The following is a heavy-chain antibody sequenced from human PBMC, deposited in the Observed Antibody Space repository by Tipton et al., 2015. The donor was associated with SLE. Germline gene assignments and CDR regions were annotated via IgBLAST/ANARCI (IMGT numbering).Heavy chain of an antibody. Sequence: SLRLSCAASEFTFVDYAMPWVRQGPGKGLGWVSGINWNSGSKAYADSVKGRFTISRDNAKNSLYLQMNSLRAEDTAVYYCARIPRISRPYYMDVWGKGTTVTVSS. V-gene: IGHV3-9*01. J-gene: IGHJ6*03. CDR3: ARIPRISRPYYMDV. CDR1: EFTFVDYA. D-gene: IGHD2/OR15-2a*01. CDR2: INWNSGSK.